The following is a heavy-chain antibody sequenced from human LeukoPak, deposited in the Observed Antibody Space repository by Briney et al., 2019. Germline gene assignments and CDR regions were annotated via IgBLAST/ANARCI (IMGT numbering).Heavy chain of an antibody. V-gene: IGHV3-21*01. CDR3: ARTSITIFDLDY. Sequence: GSLRLSCAASGFTFSGYSMNWVRQAPGKGLEWVSSISSSSSYIYYADSVKGRFTISRDNAKNSLYLQMNSLRAEDTAVYYCARTSITIFDLDYWGQGTLVTVSS. CDR1: GFTFSGYS. CDR2: ISSSSSYI. D-gene: IGHD3-3*01. J-gene: IGHJ4*02.